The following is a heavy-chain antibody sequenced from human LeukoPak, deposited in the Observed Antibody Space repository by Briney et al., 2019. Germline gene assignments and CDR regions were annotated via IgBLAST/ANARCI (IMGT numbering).Heavy chain of an antibody. CDR3: ARRRDPGAFDI. Sequence: GESLKISCKGSGYSFASYWIGWVRQMPGKGLEWMGIIYPGDSDTIYSPSFQGQVTISADKPISTAYLQWSSLKASDTAMYYCARRRDPGAFDIWGQGTMVTVSS. D-gene: IGHD5-24*01. CDR1: GYSFASYW. V-gene: IGHV5-51*01. J-gene: IGHJ3*02. CDR2: IYPGDSDT.